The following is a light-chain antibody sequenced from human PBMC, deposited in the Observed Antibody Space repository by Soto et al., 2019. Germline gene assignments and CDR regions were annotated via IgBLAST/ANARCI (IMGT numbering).Light chain of an antibody. CDR1: ASNIGRNT. CDR2: SDN. Sequence: QSVLTQPPSASGTPGQRVTISCSGGASNIGRNTVNWYQDLPGTAPELLISSDNKRPSGVPDRFSGSKSGTSASLAISGLQSEDEADYYCAVWDDSLNGPVFGGGTKLTVL. CDR3: AVWDDSLNGPV. V-gene: IGLV1-44*01. J-gene: IGLJ3*02.